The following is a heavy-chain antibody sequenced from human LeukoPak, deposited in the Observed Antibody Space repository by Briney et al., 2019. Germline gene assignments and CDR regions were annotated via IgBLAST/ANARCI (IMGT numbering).Heavy chain of an antibody. CDR2: ISAYNGNT. D-gene: IGHD2-2*01. Sequence: ASVKVSCKASGYTFTSYGISWVRQAPGQGLEWMGWISAYNGNTNYAQKLQGRVTITRNTSISTAYMELSSLRSEDTAVYYCARVIVVVPAAQIRFDPWGQGTLVTVSS. CDR3: ARVIVVVPAAQIRFDP. J-gene: IGHJ5*02. CDR1: GYTFTSYG. V-gene: IGHV1-18*01.